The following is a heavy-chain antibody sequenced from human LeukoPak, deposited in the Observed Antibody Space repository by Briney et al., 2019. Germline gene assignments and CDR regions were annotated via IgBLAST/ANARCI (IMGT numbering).Heavy chain of an antibody. V-gene: IGHV1-24*01. CDR2: FDPVDSEA. CDR1: GRSLSELS. CDR3: ATEHDSALDF. Sequence: ASVKACCKVSGRSLSELSMHWVRQAPGQGLEWMGGFDPVDSEAVYAQRLQGRLTMTDDTSTDTAYMELSSLRSEDTAVYYCATEHDSALDFWGQGTLVTVSS. J-gene: IGHJ4*02. D-gene: IGHD2-21*02.